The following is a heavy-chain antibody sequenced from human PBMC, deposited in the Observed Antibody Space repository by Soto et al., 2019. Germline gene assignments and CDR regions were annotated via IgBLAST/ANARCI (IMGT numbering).Heavy chain of an antibody. CDR2: ISAYNGNT. Sequence: LLNLYRKGAGYAITSSGMSWLRQKNKQGLEWMGWISAYNGNTNYAQKLQGRVTMTTDTSTSTAYMELRSLRSDDTAVYYCARDQCSGGSCYSGSQWFDPWGQGTLVTVSS. CDR1: GYAITSSG. D-gene: IGHD2-15*01. V-gene: IGHV1-18*01. J-gene: IGHJ5*02. CDR3: ARDQCSGGSCYSGSQWFDP.